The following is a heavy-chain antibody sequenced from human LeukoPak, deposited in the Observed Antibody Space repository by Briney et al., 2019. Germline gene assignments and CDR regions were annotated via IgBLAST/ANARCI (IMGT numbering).Heavy chain of an antibody. CDR3: ARLDPATDAFDI. CDR1: GGSISSSSYY. J-gene: IGHJ3*02. Sequence: PSETLSLTCTVSGGSISSSSYYWGWIRQPPGKGLEWIGSIYYSGSTYYNPSLKSRVTISVDTSRNQFSLKLSSVTAADTAVYYCARLDPATDAFDIWGQGTMVTVSS. CDR2: IYYSGST. D-gene: IGHD1-26*01. V-gene: IGHV4-39*07.